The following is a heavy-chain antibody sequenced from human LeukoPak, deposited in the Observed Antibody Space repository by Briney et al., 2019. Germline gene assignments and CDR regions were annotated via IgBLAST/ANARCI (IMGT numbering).Heavy chain of an antibody. J-gene: IGHJ3*02. V-gene: IGHV1-2*04. CDR3: ARSGSYGPDAFDI. CDR1: GYTFTGYY. Sequence: ASVKVSCKASGYTFTGYYMHWVRQAPGQGLEWMGWINPNSGGTNYAQKFQGWVTMTRDTSISTAYMELSRLRSDDTAVYYCARSGSYGPDAFDIWGQGTMVTVSS. CDR2: INPNSGGT. D-gene: IGHD1-26*01.